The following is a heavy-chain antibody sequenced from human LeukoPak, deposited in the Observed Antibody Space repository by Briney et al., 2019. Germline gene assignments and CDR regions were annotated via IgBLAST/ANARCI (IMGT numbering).Heavy chain of an antibody. V-gene: IGHV3-23*01. CDR2: ISGSGGST. Sequence: GGSLRLSCAASGSTFSSYAMSWVRQAPGEGLEWVSAISGSGGSTYYADSVKGRFTISRDNSKNTLYLQMNSLRAEDTAVYYCAKDGPCGGDCYNYYYGMDVWGQGTTVTVSS. CDR1: GSTFSSYA. CDR3: AKDGPCGGDCYNYYYGMDV. J-gene: IGHJ6*02. D-gene: IGHD2-21*02.